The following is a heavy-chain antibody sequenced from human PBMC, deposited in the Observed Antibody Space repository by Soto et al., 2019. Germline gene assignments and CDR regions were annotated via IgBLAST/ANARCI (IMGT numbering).Heavy chain of an antibody. CDR2: INPILSVS. V-gene: IGHV1-69*02. Sequence: SVKVSCKASGDTFSFYSINWVRQAPGLGLEWMGRINPILSVSNYAQKFQGRVTITADKSTSTAYMELSSLRSEDTAMYYCATNYGSGYRAFDYWGQGALVTVS. D-gene: IGHD3-10*01. CDR1: GDTFSFYS. J-gene: IGHJ4*02. CDR3: ATNYGSGYRAFDY.